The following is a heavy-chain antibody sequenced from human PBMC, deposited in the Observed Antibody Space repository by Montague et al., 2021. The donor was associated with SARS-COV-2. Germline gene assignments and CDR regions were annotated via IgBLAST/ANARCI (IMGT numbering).Heavy chain of an antibody. J-gene: IGHJ6*02. CDR3: ARHGLEGANTYYFGLDV. V-gene: IGHV4-34*01. D-gene: IGHD1-26*01. CDR1: GGSFSGYY. Sequence: SETLSLTCAVYGGSFSGYYWSWIRQPPGKGLEWIGEINHSGSTNYNPSLKSRVTISVDTSKNQFSLNLSSVTAADTAIYYCARHGLEGANTYYFGLDVWGQGTTVTVSS. CDR2: INHSGST.